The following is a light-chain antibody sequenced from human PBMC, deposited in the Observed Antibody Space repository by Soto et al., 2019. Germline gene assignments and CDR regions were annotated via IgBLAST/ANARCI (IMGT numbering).Light chain of an antibody. J-gene: IGKJ1*01. Sequence: DLQMTQSPSTLSASVGGRVPITCRASPSVSHFLAWYQQKPGKAPKLLIYKASTLESGVPARFSGSGSGTEFTLTISSLQPDDFGTYYCQQFNSYWWTFGQGTKLEIK. CDR1: PSVSHF. CDR2: KAS. CDR3: QQFNSYWWT. V-gene: IGKV1-5*03.